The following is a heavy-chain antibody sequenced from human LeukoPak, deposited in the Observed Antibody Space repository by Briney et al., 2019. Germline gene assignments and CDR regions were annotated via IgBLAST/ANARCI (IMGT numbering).Heavy chain of an antibody. V-gene: IGHV4-59*12. CDR1: GGSISSYY. D-gene: IGHD2-2*01. J-gene: IGHJ5*02. CDR3: ARVVVPAARRWFDP. Sequence: SETLSLTCTVTGGSISSYYWSWIRQPPGKGLEWIGYIYYSGSTNYNPSLKSRVTISVDTSKNQFSLRLSSVTAADTAVYYCARVVVPAARRWFDPWGQGTLVTVSS. CDR2: IYYSGST.